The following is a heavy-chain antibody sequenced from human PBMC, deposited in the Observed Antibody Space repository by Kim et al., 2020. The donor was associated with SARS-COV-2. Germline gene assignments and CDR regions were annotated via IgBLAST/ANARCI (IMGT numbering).Heavy chain of an antibody. V-gene: IGHV1-69*04. CDR2: IIPIFGIA. J-gene: IGHJ6*03. CDR1: GGTFSSYA. CDR3: ARGPDCSGGSCYSGYYMDV. Sequence: SVKVSCKASGGTFSSYAISWVRQAPGQGLEWMGRIIPIFGIANYAQKFQGRVTITADKSTSTAYMELSSLRSEDTAVYYCARGPDCSGGSCYSGYYMDVWGKWTTVTVSS. D-gene: IGHD2-15*01.